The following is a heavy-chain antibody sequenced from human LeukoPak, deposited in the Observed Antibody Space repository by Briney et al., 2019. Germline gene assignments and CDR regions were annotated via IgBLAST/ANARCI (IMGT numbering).Heavy chain of an antibody. Sequence: PSQTLSLTCTVSGGSISSGDYYWSWIRQPPGKRLEWIGYIYYSGSTYYNPSLKSRVTISVDTSKNQFSLKLSSVTAADTAVYYCARDSSGYYRLDYWGQGTLVTVSS. J-gene: IGHJ4*02. D-gene: IGHD3-22*01. CDR3: ARDSSGYYRLDY. CDR2: IYYSGST. V-gene: IGHV4-30-4*01. CDR1: GGSISSGDYY.